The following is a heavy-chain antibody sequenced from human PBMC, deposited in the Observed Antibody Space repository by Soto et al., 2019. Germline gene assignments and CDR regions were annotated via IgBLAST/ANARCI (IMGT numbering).Heavy chain of an antibody. V-gene: IGHV4-39*01. Sequence: SETLSLTCTVSGDSISSTKYYWGWIRQPPGKGLEWIGSIYYSGSTYYNPSLKSRVTISEDTSKNQLYLKLNSVTAADTAVYYCARYSGYAIDYWGQGALVTVSS. CDR2: IYYSGST. CDR3: ARYSGYAIDY. J-gene: IGHJ4*02. CDR1: GDSISSTKYY. D-gene: IGHD5-12*01.